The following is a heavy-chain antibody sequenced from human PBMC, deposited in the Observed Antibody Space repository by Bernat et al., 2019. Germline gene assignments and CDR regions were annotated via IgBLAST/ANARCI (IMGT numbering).Heavy chain of an antibody. CDR3: AKGLGGSGGNSFFDY. D-gene: IGHD4-23*01. CDR2: IGNSGITT. V-gene: IGHV3-23*04. Sequence: VQLVESGGGLVKPGGSLRLSCAASGFTFKNYGMSWVRQPPGKGLEWVSGIGNSGITTYYADSVKGRFTISRDNSKNTVYLLVSSLRAEDTARYYCAKGLGGSGGNSFFDYWGQGSLVTVSS. J-gene: IGHJ4*02. CDR1: GFTFKNYG.